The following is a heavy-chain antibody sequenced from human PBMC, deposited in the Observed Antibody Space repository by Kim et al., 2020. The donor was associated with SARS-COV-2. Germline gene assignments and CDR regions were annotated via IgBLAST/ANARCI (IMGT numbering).Heavy chain of an antibody. CDR2: IYYSGST. CDR1: SDSMSSYY. CDR3: ARDRDGYNSLDY. V-gene: IGHV4-59*01. Sequence: SETLSLNCTVSSDSMSSYYWSWIRQVPGKGLEWIGYIYYSGSTNYNPSLKSRVTISVDTSKIQFSLKLSSVTAADTAAYYCARDRDGYNSLDYWGQGILV. D-gene: IGHD1-1*01. J-gene: IGHJ4*02.